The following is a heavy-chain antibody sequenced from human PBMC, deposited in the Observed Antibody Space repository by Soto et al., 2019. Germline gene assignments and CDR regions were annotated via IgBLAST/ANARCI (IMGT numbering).Heavy chain of an antibody. V-gene: IGHV3-30*18. Sequence: QVQLVESGGGVVQPGRSLRLSCAASGFTFSSYGMHWVRQAPGKGLEWVAVISYDGSNKYYADSVKGRFTISRDNSKNTLYLQMNSLRAEDTAVYYCAKVRYSSGWYVGYYFDYWGQGTLVTVSS. CDR1: GFTFSSYG. CDR3: AKVRYSSGWYVGYYFDY. J-gene: IGHJ4*02. D-gene: IGHD6-19*01. CDR2: ISYDGSNK.